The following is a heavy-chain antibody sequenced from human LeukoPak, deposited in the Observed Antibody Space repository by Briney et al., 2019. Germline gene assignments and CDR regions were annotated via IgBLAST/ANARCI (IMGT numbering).Heavy chain of an antibody. D-gene: IGHD2-2*01. Sequence: GESLKISCKGSGYSFTTYWISWVRQMPGKGLDWMGIIYPGDSDTRYSPSFQGRVTISADKSISTAYLQWSSLKASDTAMNYCARHNSWSSSTVPRYMDVWGKGTTVTVSS. CDR1: GYSFTTYW. CDR2: IYPGDSDT. V-gene: IGHV5-51*01. CDR3: ARHNSWSSSTVPRYMDV. J-gene: IGHJ6*03.